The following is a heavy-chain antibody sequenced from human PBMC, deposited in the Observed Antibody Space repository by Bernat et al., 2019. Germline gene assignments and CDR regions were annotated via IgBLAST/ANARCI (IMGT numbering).Heavy chain of an antibody. V-gene: IGHV4-39*01. Sequence: QLQLQESGPGLVKPSETLSLTCTVSGVSISSSSYYWGWIRQPPGKGLEWIGSIYYSGSTYYNPSLKSRVTISVDTSKNQFSLKLSSVTAADTAVYYCATPDENDYMDVWGKGTTVTVSS. J-gene: IGHJ6*03. CDR2: IYYSGST. CDR3: ATPDENDYMDV. CDR1: GVSISSSSYY. D-gene: IGHD1-1*01.